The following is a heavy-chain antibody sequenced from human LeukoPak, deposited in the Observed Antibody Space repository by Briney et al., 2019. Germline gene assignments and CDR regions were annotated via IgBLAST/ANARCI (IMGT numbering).Heavy chain of an antibody. Sequence: SETLSLTCAVYGGSFSGYYWSWVRQPPGKGLEWIGEINHSGSTNYNPSLKSRVTISVDTSKNQFSLKLSSVTAADTAVYYCARGGYSYGYLRRHYYMDVWGKGTTVTVSS. D-gene: IGHD5-18*01. CDR3: ARGGYSYGYLRRHYYMDV. CDR2: INHSGST. V-gene: IGHV4-34*01. CDR1: GGSFSGYY. J-gene: IGHJ6*03.